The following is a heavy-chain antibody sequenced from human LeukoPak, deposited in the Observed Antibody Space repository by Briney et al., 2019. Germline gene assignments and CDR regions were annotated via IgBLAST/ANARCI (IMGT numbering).Heavy chain of an antibody. CDR1: GFTFSSYS. Sequence: GGSLRLSCAASGFTFSSYSMNWVRQAPGKGLEWVSSISSSSSYIYYADSVKGRFTISRDNAKNSLFLKTDTLRGDDAGIYYCARDPNVLGITPYYFDFWGQGTLVTVSS. D-gene: IGHD3-10*02. V-gene: IGHV3-21*01. CDR3: ARDPNVLGITPYYFDF. J-gene: IGHJ4*02. CDR2: ISSSSSYI.